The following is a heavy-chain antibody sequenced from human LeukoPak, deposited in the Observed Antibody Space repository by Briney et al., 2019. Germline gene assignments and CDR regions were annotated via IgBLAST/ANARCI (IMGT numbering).Heavy chain of an antibody. CDR3: ARHYYDDSGYYYFDY. Sequence: GGSLRLSCAAFGFTFSDYYMSWIRQAPGMGLEWVSYISSRGVSQYYADSVKGRFTLSRDNAKNSLYLQMNSLRAEDSAVYYCARHYYDDSGYYYFDYWGQGTLVTVSS. CDR1: GFTFSDYY. D-gene: IGHD3-22*01. V-gene: IGHV3-11*01. CDR2: ISSRGVSQ. J-gene: IGHJ4*02.